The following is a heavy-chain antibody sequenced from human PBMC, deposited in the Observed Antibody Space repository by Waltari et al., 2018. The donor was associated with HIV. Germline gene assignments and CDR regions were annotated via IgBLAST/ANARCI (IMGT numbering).Heavy chain of an antibody. CDR3: ARRGRPSAFDI. V-gene: IGHV5-51*03. CDR2: IYPGDSGT. J-gene: IGHJ3*02. CDR1: GYSFTSYW. Sequence: EVQLVQSGAEVKKQGESLKISCQGCGYSFTSYWIGWVRQMPGKGLESMGIIYPGDSGTRYSPSVQGQVTISDDKSISTAYLQWSSLKASDTARYYCARRGRPSAFDIWGQWTMVTVSS. D-gene: IGHD3-10*01.